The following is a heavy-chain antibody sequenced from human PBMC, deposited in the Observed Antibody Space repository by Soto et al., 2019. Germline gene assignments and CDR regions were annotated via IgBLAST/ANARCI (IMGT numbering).Heavy chain of an antibody. CDR1: GFSFSNYA. J-gene: IGHJ4*02. Sequence: EVQLLESGGGLVQPGGSLRLSCEASGFSFSNYALSWVRQSPGNGLEWVSTFSAGGRAYYADSVKGRFTIAKDTSKNTLHLQASSLRAEDTAVYYCAKESMPEHYGDTLFDYWGQGTRVTVSS. D-gene: IGHD4-17*01. V-gene: IGHV3-23*01. CDR3: AKESMPEHYGDTLFDY. CDR2: FSAGGRA.